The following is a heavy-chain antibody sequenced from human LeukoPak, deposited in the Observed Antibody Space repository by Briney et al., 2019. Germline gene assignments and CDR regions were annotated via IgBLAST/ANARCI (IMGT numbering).Heavy chain of an antibody. J-gene: IGHJ4*02. CDR1: GFTVSSNY. CDR3: AKEDIVVVVAALGEVFDY. CDR2: IYSGGST. Sequence: TGGSLRLSCAASGFTVSSNYMSWVRQAPGKGLEWVSVIYSGGSTYYADSVKGRFTISRDNSKNTLYLQMNSLRVEDTAVYYCAKEDIVVVVAALGEVFDYWGQGTLVTVSS. V-gene: IGHV3-66*02. D-gene: IGHD2-15*01.